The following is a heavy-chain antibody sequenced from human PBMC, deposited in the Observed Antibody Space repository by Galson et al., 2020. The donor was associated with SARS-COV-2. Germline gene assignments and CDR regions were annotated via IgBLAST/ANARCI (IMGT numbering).Heavy chain of an antibody. CDR3: ARDRLRMWFGGDSDI. CDR2: IWYDGSNK. J-gene: IGHJ3*02. V-gene: IGHV3-33*01. Sequence: GGSLRLSCAASGFTFSSYGMHWVRQAPGKGLEWVAVIWYDGSNKYYADSVKGRFTISRDNSKNTLYLQMNSLRAEDTAVYYCARDRLRMWFGGDSDIWGQGTMVTVSS. D-gene: IGHD3-10*01. CDR1: GFTFSSYG.